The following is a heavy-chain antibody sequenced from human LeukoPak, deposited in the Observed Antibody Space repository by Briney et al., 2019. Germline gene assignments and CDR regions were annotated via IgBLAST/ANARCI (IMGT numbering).Heavy chain of an antibody. CDR3: ARNYYGSGSYYGGRIWFDP. Sequence: SETLSLTCTVSGYSISSGYYWGWIRQPPGKGLEWIGSIYHSGSTYYNPSLKSRVTISVDTSKNQLSLKLSSVTAADTAVYYCARNYYGSGSYYGGRIWFDPWGQGTLVTVSS. D-gene: IGHD3-10*01. J-gene: IGHJ5*02. V-gene: IGHV4-38-2*02. CDR2: IYHSGST. CDR1: GYSISSGYY.